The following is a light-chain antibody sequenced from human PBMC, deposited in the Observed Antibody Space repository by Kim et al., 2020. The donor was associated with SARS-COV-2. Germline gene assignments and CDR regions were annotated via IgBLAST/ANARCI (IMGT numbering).Light chain of an antibody. CDR3: SSYTSSATFV. J-gene: IGLJ1*01. CDR1: SSDVGGGYNF. CDR2: DVS. V-gene: IGLV2-14*03. Sequence: SISIGCTGTSSDVGGGYNFVSWYQQHPGKAPKLMIYDVSNRPSGVSTRFSGSKSGNTASLTISGLQAEDETDYYWSSYTSSATFVFGTGTKVTVL.